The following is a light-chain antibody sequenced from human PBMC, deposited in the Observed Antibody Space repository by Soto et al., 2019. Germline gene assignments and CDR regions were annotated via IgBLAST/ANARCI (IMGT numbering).Light chain of an antibody. CDR3: QQYGDSPQT. CDR1: QSVGSS. J-gene: IGKJ1*01. V-gene: IGKV3-20*01. Sequence: EIVLTQSPGTLSLSPGERATLSCRASQSVGSSLSWYQQKPGQAPRLLFYGESNRATAIPDRFSGSGFGTDFTLTITRLEPEDFAVYYCQQYGDSPQTFGPGTKVDIK. CDR2: GES.